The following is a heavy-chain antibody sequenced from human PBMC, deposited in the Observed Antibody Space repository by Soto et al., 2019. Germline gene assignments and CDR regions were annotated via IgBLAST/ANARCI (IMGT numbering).Heavy chain of an antibody. V-gene: IGHV4-59*01. D-gene: IGHD6-25*01. CDR2: IYYSGST. J-gene: IGHJ4*02. CDR1: GVSISSYY. CDR3: ARRYAATFDD. Sequence: DTLSLTCTVSGVSISSYYWSWILQPPGKGLEWIGYIYYSGSTNYNPSLKSRVTISVDTSKNQFSLKLSSVTAADTAVYYCARRYAATFDDLGQGTLVTVSS.